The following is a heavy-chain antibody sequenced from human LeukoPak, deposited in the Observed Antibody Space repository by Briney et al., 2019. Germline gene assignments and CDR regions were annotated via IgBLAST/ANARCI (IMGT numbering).Heavy chain of an antibody. CDR1: GFTFDAYG. V-gene: IGHV3-20*04. Sequence: GGSLRLSCAASGFTFDAYGMSWVRQAPGKGLEWVSGINWNGGSTGYADSVKGRFTISRDNAKNSLYLQMNSLRAEDTALYYCARDLYYYDSSGSYFDYWGQGTLVTVSS. D-gene: IGHD3-22*01. CDR2: INWNGGST. J-gene: IGHJ4*02. CDR3: ARDLYYYDSSGSYFDY.